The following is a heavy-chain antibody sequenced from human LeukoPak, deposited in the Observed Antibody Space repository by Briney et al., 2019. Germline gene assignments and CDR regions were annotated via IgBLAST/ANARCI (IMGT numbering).Heavy chain of an antibody. CDR3: ARIQLERPFYYYYGMDV. V-gene: IGHV3-21*01. Sequence: GGSLRRSCAASGFTFSSYSMNWVRQAPGKGLEWVSSISSSSSYIYYADSVKGRFTISRDNAKNSLYLQMNSLRAEDTAVYYCARIQLERPFYYYYGMDVWGQGTTVTVSS. D-gene: IGHD1-1*01. CDR1: GFTFSSYS. CDR2: ISSSSSYI. J-gene: IGHJ6*02.